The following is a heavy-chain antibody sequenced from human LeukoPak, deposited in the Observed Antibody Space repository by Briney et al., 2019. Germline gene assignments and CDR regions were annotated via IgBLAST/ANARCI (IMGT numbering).Heavy chain of an antibody. J-gene: IGHJ5*02. V-gene: IGHV3-66*02. Sequence: GGSLRLSCAASGFTVSSNYMSWVRQAPGKGLEWVSVIYSGGSTCYADSVKGRFTISRDNSKNTLYLQMSGLRAEDTAVYYCARGRYGSVNWFDPWGQGTLVTVSS. CDR1: GFTVSSNY. CDR2: IYSGGST. D-gene: IGHD3-10*01. CDR3: ARGRYGSVNWFDP.